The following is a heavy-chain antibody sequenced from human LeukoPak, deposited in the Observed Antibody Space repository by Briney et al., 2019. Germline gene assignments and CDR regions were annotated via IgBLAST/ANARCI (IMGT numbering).Heavy chain of an antibody. V-gene: IGHV4-34*01. CDR2: INHSGST. D-gene: IGHD6-19*01. Sequence: PSGTLSLTCAVYGGSFSGYYWSWIRQPPGKGLEWIGEINHSGSTNYNPSLKSRVTISVDTSKNQFSLKLSSVTAADTAVYYCARNSGWYGSPFDYWGQGTLVTVSS. J-gene: IGHJ4*02. CDR3: ARNSGWYGSPFDY. CDR1: GGSFSGYY.